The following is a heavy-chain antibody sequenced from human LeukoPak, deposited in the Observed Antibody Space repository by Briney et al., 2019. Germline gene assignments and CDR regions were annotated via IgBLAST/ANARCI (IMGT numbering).Heavy chain of an antibody. V-gene: IGHV1-18*01. J-gene: IGHJ5*02. CDR3: ARGIRYFDWLSTNWFDP. D-gene: IGHD3-9*01. CDR1: GYTFTSSG. Sequence: ASVKVSCKASGYTFTSSGISWVRQAPGQGLEWMGWISAYNGNTNYAQKLQGRVTMTTDTSTSTAYMELRSLRSDDTAVYYCARGIRYFDWLSTNWFDPWGQGTLVTVSS. CDR2: ISAYNGNT.